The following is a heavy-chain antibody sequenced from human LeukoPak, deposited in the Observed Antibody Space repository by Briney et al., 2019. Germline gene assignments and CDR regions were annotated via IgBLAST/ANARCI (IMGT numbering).Heavy chain of an antibody. CDR1: CGPMHITNW. D-gene: IGHD1-26*01. CDR3: TRESGAFSSFGF. CDR2: VHLNGAT. V-gene: IGHV4-4*02. J-gene: IGHJ4*02. Sequence: SETLSLTCAVSCGPMHITNWWSWVRQPPGKGLEWIGEVHLNGATNYNPSVEGRVTMSIDKSKNHLSLEVISVTAADTAVYYCTRESGAFSSFGFWGQGTLVTVSS.